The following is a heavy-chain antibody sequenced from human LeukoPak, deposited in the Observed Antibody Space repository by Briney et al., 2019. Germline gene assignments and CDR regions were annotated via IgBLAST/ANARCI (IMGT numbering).Heavy chain of an antibody. J-gene: IGHJ4*02. V-gene: IGHV4-39*07. Sequence: PSETLSLTCTVSGGSISSSSYYWGWIRQPPGKGLEWIGSIYYSGSTYYNPSLKSRVTISVDTSKNQFSLKLSSVTAADTAVYYCARGLKQWLVLYWGQGTLVTVSS. CDR1: GGSISSSSYY. D-gene: IGHD6-19*01. CDR2: IYYSGST. CDR3: ARGLKQWLVLY.